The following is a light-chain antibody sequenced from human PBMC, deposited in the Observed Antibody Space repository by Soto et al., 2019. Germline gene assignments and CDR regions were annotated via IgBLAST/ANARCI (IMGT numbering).Light chain of an antibody. CDR2: SNN. J-gene: IGLJ3*02. Sequence: QSVLTQPPSASGTPGQRVTISCSGSSSNIGSNTVNWYQQLPGTAPKLLIYSNNQRPSGVPDRFSGSKSGTSASLAISWLQAEDEADYYCAAWDDILAGWVFGGGTKLTVL. CDR3: AAWDDILAGWV. CDR1: SSNIGSNT. V-gene: IGLV1-44*01.